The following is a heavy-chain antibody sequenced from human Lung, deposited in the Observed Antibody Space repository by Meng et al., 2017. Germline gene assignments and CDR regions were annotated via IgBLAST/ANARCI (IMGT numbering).Heavy chain of an antibody. V-gene: IGHV4-34*01. Sequence: QGQLQSGGAGLLKPSETLSLTCVVSGGSCSDYYWSWIRQPPGKGLEWIGEINHSGSTNYNPSLESRATISVDTSQNNLSLKLSSVTAADSAVYYCARGPTTMAHDFDYWGQGTLVTVSS. J-gene: IGHJ4*02. D-gene: IGHD4-11*01. CDR2: INHSGST. CDR1: GGSCSDYY. CDR3: ARGPTTMAHDFDY.